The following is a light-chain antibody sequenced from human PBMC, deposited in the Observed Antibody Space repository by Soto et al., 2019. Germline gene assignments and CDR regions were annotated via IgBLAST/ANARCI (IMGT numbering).Light chain of an antibody. Sequence: DIPMTQSPSSVSASVGDRVTITCRASQGISNWLAWYQQQPGKAPKLLLYAASSLQSGVPSRFSGGGSGTHFTLIISSLQPEDFAAYYCQQTNTFPPLTFGGGTKVEIK. V-gene: IGKV1-12*01. CDR1: QGISNW. CDR2: AAS. CDR3: QQTNTFPPLT. J-gene: IGKJ4*01.